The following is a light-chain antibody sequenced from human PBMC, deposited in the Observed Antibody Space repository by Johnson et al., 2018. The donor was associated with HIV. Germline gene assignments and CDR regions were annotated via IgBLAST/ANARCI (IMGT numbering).Light chain of an antibody. CDR1: SSNIGNNY. Sequence: HSVLTQPPSVSAAPGQKVTISCSGSSSNIGNNYVSWYQQLPGTAPKLLIYENNKRPSGIPDRFSGSKSGTSATLGITGLQTGDEAGYSCGTWDSSLSVGVFGPGTKVTVL. V-gene: IGLV1-51*02. J-gene: IGLJ1*01. CDR3: GTWDSSLSVGV. CDR2: ENN.